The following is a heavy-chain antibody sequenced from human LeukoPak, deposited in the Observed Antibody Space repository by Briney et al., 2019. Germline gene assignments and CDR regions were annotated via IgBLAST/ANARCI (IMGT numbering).Heavy chain of an antibody. CDR3: AKDRITIFGVVIILGWFDP. J-gene: IGHJ5*02. CDR2: ISGSGGST. V-gene: IGHV3-23*01. Sequence: PGGSLRLSCAASGFTFSSYAMSWVRQAPGKGLEWVSAISGSGGSTHYADSVKGRFTISRDNSKDTLYLQMNSLRAEDTAVYYCAKDRITIFGVVIILGWFDPWGQGTLVTVSS. CDR1: GFTFSSYA. D-gene: IGHD3-3*01.